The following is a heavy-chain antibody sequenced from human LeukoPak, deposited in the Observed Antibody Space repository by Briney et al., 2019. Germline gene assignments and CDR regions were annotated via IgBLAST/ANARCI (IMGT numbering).Heavy chain of an antibody. CDR1: GYTFTNYY. D-gene: IGHD3-9*01. CDR3: ARGPPTTYFDWEFDY. Sequence: ASVKVSCKASGYTFTNYYMHWVRQAPGQGLEWLGLITPSGGSTWYAQKFQGRVTMTRDMSTSTDYMELSSLRSEDTAVYYCARGPPTTYFDWEFDYWGQGTLVSVSS. J-gene: IGHJ4*02. V-gene: IGHV1-46*01. CDR2: ITPSGGST.